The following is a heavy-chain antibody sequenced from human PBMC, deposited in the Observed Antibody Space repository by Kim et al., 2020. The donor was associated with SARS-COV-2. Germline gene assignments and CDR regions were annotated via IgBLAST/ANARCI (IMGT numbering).Heavy chain of an antibody. CDR3: AREIGSNWYADYMDV. V-gene: IGHV3-33*01. CDR2: IWYDGSNK. CDR1: GFTFSSYG. J-gene: IGHJ6*03. Sequence: GGSLRLSCAASGFTFSSYGMHWVRQAPGKGLEWVAVIWYDGSNKYYADSVKGRFTISRDNSKNTLYLQMNSLRAEDTAVYYCAREIGSNWYADYMDVWGKGTTVTVSS. D-gene: IGHD6-13*01.